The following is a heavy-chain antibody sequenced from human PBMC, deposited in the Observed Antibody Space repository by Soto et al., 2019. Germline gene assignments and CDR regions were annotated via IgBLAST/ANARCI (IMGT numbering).Heavy chain of an antibody. V-gene: IGHV1-8*01. CDR3: ARGSFRRTGFDP. J-gene: IGHJ5*02. CDR1: GYTFSDYD. Sequence: QVQLVQSGAEVKKPGDSVKVSCKASGYTFSDYDINWVRQAAGQGLERMGWMNPYSGNTGYAQKFQGRVTLTTDTSITTAYLELRSLTFEDTAIYYCARGSFRRTGFDPWGQGTLVTVSS. CDR2: MNPYSGNT. D-gene: IGHD2-21*02.